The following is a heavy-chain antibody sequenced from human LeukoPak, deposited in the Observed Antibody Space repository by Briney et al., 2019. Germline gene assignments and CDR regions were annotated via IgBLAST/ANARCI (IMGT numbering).Heavy chain of an antibody. V-gene: IGHV4-59*12. J-gene: IGHJ4*02. CDR2: IYHSGST. CDR1: GDSISSYY. CDR3: ARGGGGSRLYY. Sequence: TSETLSLTCTVSGDSISSYYWSWIRQPPGKGLEWIGEIYHSGSTNYNPSLKCRVTISVDKSKNQFSLKLSSVTAADTAVYYCARGGGGSRLYYWGQGTLVTVSS. D-gene: IGHD1-26*01.